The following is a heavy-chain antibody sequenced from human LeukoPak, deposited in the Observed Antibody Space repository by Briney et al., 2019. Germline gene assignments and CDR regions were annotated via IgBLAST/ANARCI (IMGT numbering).Heavy chain of an antibody. D-gene: IGHD6-19*01. V-gene: IGHV6-1*01. CDR2: TYYRSKRYN. CDR3: ARDPVFTFGSGWRLYYYYGMDV. CDR1: GDSVSSNSAA. Sequence: SQTLSLTCAISGDSVSSNSAAWNWIRQSLSRGLEWLGRTYYRSKRYNDYAVSVKSRITINPDTTKNQFSLQLNSVTPEDTAVYYCARDPVFTFGSGWRLYYYYGMDVWGQGTTVTVSS. J-gene: IGHJ6*02.